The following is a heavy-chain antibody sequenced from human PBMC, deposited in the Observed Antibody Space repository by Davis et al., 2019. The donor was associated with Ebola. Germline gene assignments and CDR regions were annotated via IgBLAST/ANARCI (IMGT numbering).Heavy chain of an antibody. Sequence: PGGSLRLSCAASGFTFSNYAMSWVRQAPGKGLEWVSTITNGGRSTYFADSVKGRFAISRDNSRNTLYLQMNSLRAEDTAVYFCAKQPASLLCFDYWGLGTLVTVSS. CDR1: GFTFSNYA. CDR3: AKQPASLLCFDY. CDR2: ITNGGRST. V-gene: IGHV3-23*01. J-gene: IGHJ4*02. D-gene: IGHD2-2*02.